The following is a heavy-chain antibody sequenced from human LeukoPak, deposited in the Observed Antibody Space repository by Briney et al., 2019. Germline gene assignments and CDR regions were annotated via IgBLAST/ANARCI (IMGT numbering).Heavy chain of an antibody. CDR1: GFTFSSYG. Sequence: PGGSLRLSCAASGFTFSSYGMHWVRQAPGKGLEWVAFIRYDGSNKYYADSVKGRFTISRDNSKNTLYLQMNSLRAEDTAVYYCTRLIGGSIAAAGRGGDYWGQGTLVTVSS. V-gene: IGHV3-30*02. J-gene: IGHJ4*02. CDR3: TRLIGGSIAAAGRGGDY. D-gene: IGHD6-13*01. CDR2: IRYDGSNK.